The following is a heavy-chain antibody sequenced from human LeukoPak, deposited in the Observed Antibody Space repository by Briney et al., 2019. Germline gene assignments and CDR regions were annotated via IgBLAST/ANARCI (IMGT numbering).Heavy chain of an antibody. D-gene: IGHD3-22*01. CDR3: ARDTYYYDSSGYYCLDY. CDR2: IYTSGST. J-gene: IGHJ4*02. Sequence: PSETLSLTCTVSGGSISSYYWSWIRQPAGKGLEWIGRIYTSGSTNYNPSLKSRVTMSVDTSKNQFSLKLSSVTAADTAVYYCARDTYYYDSSGYYCLDYWGQGTLVTVSP. CDR1: GGSISSYY. V-gene: IGHV4-4*07.